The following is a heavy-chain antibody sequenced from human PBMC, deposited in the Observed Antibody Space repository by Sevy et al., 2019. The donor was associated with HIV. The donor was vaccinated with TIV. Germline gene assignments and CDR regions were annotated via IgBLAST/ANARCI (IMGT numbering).Heavy chain of an antibody. CDR2: IKQDMSEK. CDR1: GFKFSSYW. V-gene: IGHV3-7*01. D-gene: IGHD3-22*01. Sequence: GGSLRLSCAASGFKFSSYWMTWVRQAPGKGLEWVANIKQDMSEKYYADSVKGRFTISRDNARNSLYLQMESLRAEDTAVYYCARAQQVTMLVVIGGLYFDFWGQGTLVTVSS. CDR3: ARAQQVTMLVVIGGLYFDF. J-gene: IGHJ4*02.